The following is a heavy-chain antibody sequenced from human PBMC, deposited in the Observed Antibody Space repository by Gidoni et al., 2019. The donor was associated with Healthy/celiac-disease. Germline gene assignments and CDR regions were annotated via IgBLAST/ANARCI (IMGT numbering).Heavy chain of an antibody. J-gene: IGHJ5*02. CDR2: INPNSGGT. D-gene: IGHD2-2*01. V-gene: IGHV1-2*06. CDR1: AYTFTGYY. CDR3: AQGYCSSTSGPRKGRFDP. Sequence: QVQLVQSGAEVHTPRASVKVSCKASAYTFTGYYTHWVRQAPGQGLEWMGRINPNSGGTNYAQKFQGRVTMTRDTSISTAYMELSRLRSDDTAVYYCAQGYCSSTSGPRKGRFDPWGQGTLVTVSS.